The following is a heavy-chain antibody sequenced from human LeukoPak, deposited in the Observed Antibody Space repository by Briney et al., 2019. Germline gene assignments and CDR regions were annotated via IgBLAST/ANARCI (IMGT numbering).Heavy chain of an antibody. CDR3: ARAGVSSSSSWYFDY. J-gene: IGHJ4*02. D-gene: IGHD6-13*01. Sequence: GGSLRLSCAASGFTFSSYAMSWVRQAPGKGLEWVSSISSSSSYIYYADSVKGRFTISRDNAKNSLYLQMNSLRAEDTAVYYCARAGVSSSSSWYFDYWGQGTLVTVSS. CDR2: ISSSSSYI. V-gene: IGHV3-21*01. CDR1: GFTFSSYA.